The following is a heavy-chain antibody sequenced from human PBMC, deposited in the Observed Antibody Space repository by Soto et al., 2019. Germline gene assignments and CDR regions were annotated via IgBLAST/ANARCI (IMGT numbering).Heavy chain of an antibody. J-gene: IGHJ4*02. Sequence: SETLSLTCTVSGGSISPHYWSWIRQPPGKGLEWIGYIYFGGSTTYNPSLKSRVTISLDTSNNQFSLNLRSVTAADTAVYYCARDRYYGGADFWGQGSLVTVSS. CDR1: GGSISPHY. CDR3: ARDRYYGGADF. D-gene: IGHD3-10*01. CDR2: IYFGGST. V-gene: IGHV4-59*11.